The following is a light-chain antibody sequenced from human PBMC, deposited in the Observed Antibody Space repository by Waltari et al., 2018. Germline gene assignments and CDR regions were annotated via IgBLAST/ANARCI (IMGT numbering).Light chain of an antibody. V-gene: IGKV3-15*01. CDR1: QSVSSK. CDR2: GGS. CDR3: QQYKNWPLT. J-gene: IGKJ4*01. Sequence: EIVMTQPPATLSVSPGDVATLSCKASQSVSSKLAWYGQKPGQPPRLLIYGGSTRATGIPARFSGSGSGTEFTLTISSLQSEDFAVYYCQQYKNWPLTFGGGTKVELK.